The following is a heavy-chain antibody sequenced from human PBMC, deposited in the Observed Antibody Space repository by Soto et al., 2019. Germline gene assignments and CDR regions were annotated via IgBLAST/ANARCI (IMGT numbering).Heavy chain of an antibody. CDR3: AAAIFGVPEGSSYYYYGMDV. V-gene: IGHV1-58*01. D-gene: IGHD3-3*01. CDR1: GFTFTSSA. J-gene: IGHJ6*02. Sequence: ASVKVSCKASGFTFTSSAVQWVRQARGQRLKWIGWIVVGSGNTNYAQKFQERVTITRDMSTSTAYMEPSSLRSEDTAVYYCAAAIFGVPEGSSYYYYGMDVWGQGTTVTVSS. CDR2: IVVGSGNT.